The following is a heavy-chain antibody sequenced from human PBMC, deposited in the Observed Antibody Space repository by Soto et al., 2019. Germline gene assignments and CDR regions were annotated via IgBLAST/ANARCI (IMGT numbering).Heavy chain of an antibody. V-gene: IGHV3-33*01. CDR2: IWYDGSNK. J-gene: IGHJ1*01. Sequence: QVQLVESGGGVVQPGRSLRLSCAASGFTFSSYGMHWVRQAPGKGLEWVAVIWYDGSNKYYADSVKGRFTISRDNSKNPLYLQMNSLRAEDTAVYYCAREGSYDYVWGSYRHTEYFQHWGQGTLVTVSS. CDR3: AREGSYDYVWGSYRHTEYFQH. D-gene: IGHD3-16*02. CDR1: GFTFSSYG.